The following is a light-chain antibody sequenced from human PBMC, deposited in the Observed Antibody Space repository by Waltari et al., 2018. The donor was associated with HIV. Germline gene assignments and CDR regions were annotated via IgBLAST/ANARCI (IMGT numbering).Light chain of an antibody. Sequence: QSALTQPRSVSGSPGQSVTISCTGTASDIGYFDYVSWYQPYPVKAPKVITYEGFKRPAGVPVRFTASKSGITASLTISGLQDEDEADYYCCSYAGTYTYVFGSGTTVTVL. J-gene: IGLJ1*01. CDR2: EGF. CDR1: ASDIGYFDY. V-gene: IGLV2-11*01. CDR3: CSYAGTYTYV.